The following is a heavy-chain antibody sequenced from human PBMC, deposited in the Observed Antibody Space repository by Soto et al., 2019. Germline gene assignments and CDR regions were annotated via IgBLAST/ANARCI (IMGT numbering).Heavy chain of an antibody. J-gene: IGHJ5*02. D-gene: IGHD6-13*01. V-gene: IGHV1-18*01. Sequence: ASVKVSCKASGYTFTSYGISWVRQAPGQGLEWMGWISAYNGNTNYAQKLQGRVTMTTDTSTSTAYMELRSLRSDDTAVYYCARDGGRTWYSNKENNCFDPWGQGTLVTVSS. CDR1: GYTFTSYG. CDR2: ISAYNGNT. CDR3: ARDGGRTWYSNKENNCFDP.